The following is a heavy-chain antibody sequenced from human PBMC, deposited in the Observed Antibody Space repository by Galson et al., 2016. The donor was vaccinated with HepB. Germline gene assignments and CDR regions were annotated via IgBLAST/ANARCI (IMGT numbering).Heavy chain of an antibody. CDR2: FNPHNGGR. CDR3: ARVGSAPADRSLDS. CDR1: GYIFTDYY. D-gene: IGHD2-2*01. V-gene: IGHV1-2*02. Sequence: SVKVSCKASGYIFTDYYIHWIRQAPGQGLEWMGWFNPHNGGREYAKRFKGRLSMTRDTSIATAYMELSDLTSDDTAFYYCARVGSAPADRSLDSWGQGTMVTVSS. J-gene: IGHJ4*02.